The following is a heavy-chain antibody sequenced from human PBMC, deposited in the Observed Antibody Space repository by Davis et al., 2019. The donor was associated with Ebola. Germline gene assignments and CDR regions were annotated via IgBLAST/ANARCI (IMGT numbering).Heavy chain of an antibody. Sequence: GESLKISCAASGFTFSSYAMSWVRQAPGKGLEWVSVISGSGGSTYYADSVKGRFTISRDNSKNTLYLQMNSLRAEDTAVYYCAKECDDILFAWFDPWGQGTLVTVSS. V-gene: IGHV3-23*01. J-gene: IGHJ5*02. CDR3: AKECDDILFAWFDP. CDR1: GFTFSSYA. D-gene: IGHD3-9*01. CDR2: ISGSGGST.